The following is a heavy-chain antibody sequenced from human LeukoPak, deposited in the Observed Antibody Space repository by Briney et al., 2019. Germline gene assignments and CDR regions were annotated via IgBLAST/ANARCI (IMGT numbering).Heavy chain of an antibody. V-gene: IGHV4-59*01. CDR2: IYYSGST. Sequence: SETLSLTCTVSGGSISSYYWSWIRQPPGKGLEWIGYIYYSGSTNYNPSLKSRVTISVDTSKNQFSLKLSSVTAADTAVYYCPLIAVAGTDFDYWGQGTLVTVSS. CDR1: GGSISSYY. D-gene: IGHD6-19*01. J-gene: IGHJ4*02. CDR3: PLIAVAGTDFDY.